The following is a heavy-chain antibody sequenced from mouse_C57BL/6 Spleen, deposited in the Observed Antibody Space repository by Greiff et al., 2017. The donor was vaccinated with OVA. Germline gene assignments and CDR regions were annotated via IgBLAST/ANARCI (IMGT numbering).Heavy chain of an antibody. V-gene: IGHV1-9*01. Sequence: QVQLQQSGAELMKPGASVKLSCKATGYTFTGYWIEWVKQRPGHGLEWIGEILPGSGSTNYNEKFKGKATFTADTSSNTAYMQLSSLTTEDSANYYCARGGYITTVVDYAMDYWGQGTSVTVSS. CDR3: ARGGYITTVVDYAMDY. CDR2: ILPGSGST. J-gene: IGHJ4*01. D-gene: IGHD1-1*01. CDR1: GYTFTGYW.